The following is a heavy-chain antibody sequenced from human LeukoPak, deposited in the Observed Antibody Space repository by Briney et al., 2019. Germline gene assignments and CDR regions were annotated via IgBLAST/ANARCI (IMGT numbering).Heavy chain of an antibody. J-gene: IGHJ4*02. CDR3: ARGAPYSSGWGYFDY. Sequence: PGGSLRLSCEASGFTFSTYNMNWVRQAPGKRLEWVSSITSSSSYVFYADSVKGRFTISRDNAKNSLYLQMNSLRAEDTAVYYCARGAPYSSGWGYFDYWGQGTLVTVSS. D-gene: IGHD6-19*01. CDR2: ITSSSSYV. V-gene: IGHV3-21*01. CDR1: GFTFSTYN.